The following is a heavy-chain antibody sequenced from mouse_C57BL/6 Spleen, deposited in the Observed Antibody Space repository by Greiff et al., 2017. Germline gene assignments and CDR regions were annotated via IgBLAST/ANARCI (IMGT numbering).Heavy chain of an antibody. CDR1: GYSFTGYY. Sequence: EVQLQQSGPELVKPGASVKISCKASGYSFTGYYMNWVKQSPEKSLEWIGEINPSTGGTTYNQKFKAKATLTVDKSSSTAYMQLKSLTSEDSAVYYCARGGLLPRDGFAYWGQGTLVTVSA. CDR2: INPSTGGT. CDR3: ARGGLLPRDGFAY. J-gene: IGHJ3*01. V-gene: IGHV1-42*01. D-gene: IGHD2-3*01.